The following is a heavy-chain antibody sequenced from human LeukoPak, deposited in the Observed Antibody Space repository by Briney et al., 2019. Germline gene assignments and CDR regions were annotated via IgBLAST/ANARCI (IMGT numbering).Heavy chain of an antibody. Sequence: GASVKVSCKASGNTFTNNFMHWVRQAPGQGLEWMGLINPSGSATTYPQKLQGRVTMTRDTSTNTVYMELSSLRSEDTAVYYCATDLPTGFGSTAYWGQGILVTVSS. CDR2: INPSGSAT. J-gene: IGHJ4*02. CDR1: GNTFTNNF. V-gene: IGHV1-46*01. D-gene: IGHD3-10*01. CDR3: ATDLPTGFGSTAY.